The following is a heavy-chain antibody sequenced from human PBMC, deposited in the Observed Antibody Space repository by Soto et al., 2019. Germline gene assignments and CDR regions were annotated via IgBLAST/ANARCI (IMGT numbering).Heavy chain of an antibody. D-gene: IGHD3-22*01. J-gene: IGHJ4*02. CDR1: GGSISTSSYY. CDR2: IYYSGST. Sequence: QLQLQESGPGLVKPSETLSLTCTVSGGSISTSSYYWGWIRQPPGKGLEWIGSIYYSGSTYYNPSRKSRVTISVDTSKNQFPLKLSSVTAADTAVYYCARDYDSSGDYWGQGTLVTVSS. V-gene: IGHV4-39*01. CDR3: ARDYDSSGDY.